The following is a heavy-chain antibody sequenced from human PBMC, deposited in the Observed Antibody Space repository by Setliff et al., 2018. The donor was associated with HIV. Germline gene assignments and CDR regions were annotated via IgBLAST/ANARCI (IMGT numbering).Heavy chain of an antibody. Sequence: RASVKVSCKASGGTFSSYAINWVRQAPGQGLEWMGGIIPMFGTLNFAQKFQGRVTITTDESTSTAYMELNSLRSEDTAVYYCARGHSHGYGYSGSYGPFDIWGQGTMVTV. CDR3: ARGHSHGYGYSGSYGPFDI. D-gene: IGHD1-26*01. V-gene: IGHV1-69*05. J-gene: IGHJ3*02. CDR1: GGTFSSYA. CDR2: IIPMFGTL.